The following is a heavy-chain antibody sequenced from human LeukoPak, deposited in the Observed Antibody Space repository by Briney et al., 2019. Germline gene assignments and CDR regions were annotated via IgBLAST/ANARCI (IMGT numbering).Heavy chain of an antibody. CDR2: IYYSGST. D-gene: IGHD6-13*01. CDR3: ARQLGSSSYYWYFDL. J-gene: IGHJ2*01. Sequence: SEILSLTCTVSGGSISSYYWSWIRQPPGKGLEWIGYIYYSGSTNYNPSLKSRVTISVDTSKNQFSLKLSSVTAADTAVYYCARQLGSSSYYWYFDLWGRGTLVTVSS. CDR1: GGSISSYY. V-gene: IGHV4-59*08.